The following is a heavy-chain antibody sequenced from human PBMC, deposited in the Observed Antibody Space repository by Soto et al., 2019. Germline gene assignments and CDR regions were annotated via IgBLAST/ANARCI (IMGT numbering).Heavy chain of an antibody. CDR3: AREGFDWLLYFDY. Sequence: GGSLRLSCAASGFTFSSYWMHWVRQAPGKGLVWVSRINSDGSSTSYADSVKGRFTISRDNAKNTLYLQMNSLGAEDTAVYYCAREGFDWLLYFDYWGQGTMVTVYS. CDR1: GFTFSSYW. D-gene: IGHD3-9*01. V-gene: IGHV3-74*01. J-gene: IGHJ4*02. CDR2: INSDGSST.